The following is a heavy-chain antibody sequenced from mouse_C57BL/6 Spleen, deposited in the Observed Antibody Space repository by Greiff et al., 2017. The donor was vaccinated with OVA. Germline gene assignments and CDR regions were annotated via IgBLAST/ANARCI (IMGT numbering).Heavy chain of an antibody. CDR3: ARSLLRSYAMDY. CDR2: IYPGSGST. CDR1: GYTFTSYW. D-gene: IGHD1-1*01. Sequence: VKLQQPGAELVKPGASVKMSCKASGYTFTSYWITWVKQRPGQGLEWIGDIYPGSGSTNYNEKFKSKATLTVDTSSSTAYMQLSSLTSEDSAVYYCARSLLRSYAMDYWGQGTSVTVSS. V-gene: IGHV1-55*01. J-gene: IGHJ4*01.